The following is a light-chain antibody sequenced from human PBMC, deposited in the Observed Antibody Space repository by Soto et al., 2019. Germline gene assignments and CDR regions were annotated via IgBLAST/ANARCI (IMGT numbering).Light chain of an antibody. V-gene: IGKV3-20*01. CDR3: QRFT. Sequence: EIVLPQSPDTLSLSPGERATLSCRASHTVTSSYLTWYQQKPGQAPSLLIYGASSRGTGIPDRFSGSGSGTDFTLTISSREHEESAVYYCQRFTFGQGTRLEIK. CDR1: HTVTSSY. J-gene: IGKJ5*01. CDR2: GAS.